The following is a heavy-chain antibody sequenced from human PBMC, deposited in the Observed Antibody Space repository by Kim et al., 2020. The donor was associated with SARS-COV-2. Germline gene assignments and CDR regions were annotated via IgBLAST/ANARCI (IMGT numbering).Heavy chain of an antibody. V-gene: IGHV2-70*11. CDR1: GFSLRTSGMC. CDR3: ARIRCRCSSTSGQAAYFDY. CDR2: IDWVVDS. Sequence: SGPTLVNPTRTLTLTCTFSGFSLRTSGMCVSWIRQPPGKALEWLARIDWVVDSSYTTSLKTRLTISKDTSKNQVVLTMTNMDPVDTATYYCARIRCRCSSTSGQAAYFDYWGQGTLVTVSS. D-gene: IGHD2-2*01. J-gene: IGHJ4*02.